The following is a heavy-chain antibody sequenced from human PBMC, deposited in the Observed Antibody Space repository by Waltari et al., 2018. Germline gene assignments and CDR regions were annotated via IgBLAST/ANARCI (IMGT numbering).Heavy chain of an antibody. J-gene: IGHJ4*02. CDR2: ISYDGYNK. Sequence: QVQLVESGGGVVEPGRSLRLTCAASGFLFRDHGMHWVRQAPGKGLEWVASISYDGYNKYYGDSVKGRFTISRDNSAKTLHLQMSSLTTEDTAVYYCARDRWLQSRGYFDYWGQETQVTVSS. V-gene: IGHV3-30*03. CDR1: GFLFRDHG. D-gene: IGHD3-9*01. CDR3: ARDRWLQSRGYFDY.